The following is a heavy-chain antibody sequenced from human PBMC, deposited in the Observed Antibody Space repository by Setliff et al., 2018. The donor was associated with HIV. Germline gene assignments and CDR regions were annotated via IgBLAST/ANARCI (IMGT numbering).Heavy chain of an antibody. CDR2: ISGSGGST. CDR1: GVTFSSYA. CDR3: ARGVKGVVILAPLYYMDV. D-gene: IGHD3-3*01. V-gene: IGHV3-23*01. J-gene: IGHJ6*03. Sequence: GSLRLSCAASGVTFSSYAMNWVRQAPGKGLEWVSGISGSGGSTHYADSVKGRFTISRDNSKNMLYLQMNSLRAEDTAVYYCARGVKGVVILAPLYYMDVWGRGTTVTVSS.